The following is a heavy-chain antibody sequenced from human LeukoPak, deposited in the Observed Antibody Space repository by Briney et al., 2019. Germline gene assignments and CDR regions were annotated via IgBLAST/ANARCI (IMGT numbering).Heavy chain of an antibody. D-gene: IGHD3-22*01. J-gene: IGHJ4*02. Sequence: PGGSLRLSCAASGFTVSNNYMSWVRQPPGKGLEWVSAISGSGGSTYYADSVKGRFTISRDNSKNTLYLQMNSLRAEDTAVYYCAKSPIGYYDSSGYYYDPMIFDYWGQGTLVTVSS. V-gene: IGHV3-23*01. CDR3: AKSPIGYYDSSGYYYDPMIFDY. CDR2: ISGSGGST. CDR1: GFTVSNNY.